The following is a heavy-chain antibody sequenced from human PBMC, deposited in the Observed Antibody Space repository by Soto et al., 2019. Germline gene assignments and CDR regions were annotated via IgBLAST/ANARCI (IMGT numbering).Heavy chain of an antibody. D-gene: IGHD2-15*01. Sequence: QVQLQESGPGLVKPSQTLSLTCTVSGGSISSGGYYWSWIRQHPGKGLEWIGYIYYSGSTYYNPSLKSRVTISVDTSKNQFSLKLSSVTAADTAVYYCARAVTNFSGGSCYYDYWGQGTLVTVSS. CDR1: GGSISSGGYY. CDR3: ARAVTNFSGGSCYYDY. J-gene: IGHJ4*02. CDR2: IYYSGST. V-gene: IGHV4-31*03.